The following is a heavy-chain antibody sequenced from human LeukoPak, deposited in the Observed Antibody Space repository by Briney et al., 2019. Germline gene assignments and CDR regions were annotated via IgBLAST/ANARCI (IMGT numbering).Heavy chain of an antibody. CDR3: ARDVALQQLESDY. D-gene: IGHD6-13*01. Sequence: PGGSLRLSCAASGFTFSSYSMNWVRQAPGKGLEWVSYISNSGNIRYYTDSVKGRFTISRDNAKNSLYLQMNSLRDEDTGVYYCARDVALQQLESDYWGQGTLVTVSS. CDR1: GFTFSSYS. J-gene: IGHJ4*02. V-gene: IGHV3-48*02. CDR2: ISNSGNIR.